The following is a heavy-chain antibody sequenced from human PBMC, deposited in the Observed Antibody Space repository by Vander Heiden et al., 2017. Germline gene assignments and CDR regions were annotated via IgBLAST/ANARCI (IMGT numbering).Heavy chain of an antibody. J-gene: IGHJ6*02. CDR1: TFTFGNFW. V-gene: IGHV3-7*01. D-gene: IGHD2-8*01. Sequence: EVQLVESGGGLVQPGGSLRLSCAASTFTFGNFWMTWVRQAPGKGLEWVANIKQDGSEKYYVDSVKGRFTISRDNAKDSLYLQMNGLRAEDTAVYYCAREGGYCTNGVCLYGTDVWGRGTTVTVSS. CDR2: IKQDGSEK. CDR3: AREGGYCTNGVCLYGTDV.